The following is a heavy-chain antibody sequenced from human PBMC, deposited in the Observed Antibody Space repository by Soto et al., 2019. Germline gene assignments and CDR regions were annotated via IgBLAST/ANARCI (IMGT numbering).Heavy chain of an antibody. Sequence: EVQLLESGGDLVQPGGSLRLSCAASGFTFSSYAMTWVRQAPGKGLEWVSGIGNGGGNTFYADSVKGRFTISRDNSKNTLYLQMNSLRADDTAVYYCAKKLSVDLPTVTEFDYWGQGTLVTVSS. CDR3: AKKLSVDLPTVTEFDY. D-gene: IGHD2-21*02. CDR2: IGNGGGNT. J-gene: IGHJ4*02. CDR1: GFTFSSYA. V-gene: IGHV3-23*01.